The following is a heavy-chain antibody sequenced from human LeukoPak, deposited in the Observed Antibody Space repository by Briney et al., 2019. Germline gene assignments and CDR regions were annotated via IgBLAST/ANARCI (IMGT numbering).Heavy chain of an antibody. D-gene: IGHD4-17*01. J-gene: IGHJ4*02. Sequence: PGGSLRLSCSASGFTFSSYAMHWVRQAPGKGLEYVSAISSNGGSTYYADSVKGRFTISRDNSKNTLYLQMSSLRAEDTAVYYCVKLDGDYRGKGFDYWGQGTLVTVSS. CDR3: VKLDGDYRGKGFDY. CDR1: GFTFSSYA. CDR2: ISSNGGST. V-gene: IGHV3-64D*06.